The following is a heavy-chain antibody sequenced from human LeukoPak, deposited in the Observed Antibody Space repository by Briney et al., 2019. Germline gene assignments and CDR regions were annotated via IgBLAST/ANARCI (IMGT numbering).Heavy chain of an antibody. CDR1: GGSISSSSYY. Sequence: PSEILSLTCTVSGGSISSSSYYWGWIRQPPGKGLEWIGSIYYSGSTYYNPSLKSRVTISVDTSKNQFSLKLSSVTAADTAVYYCARDFFAAAGGRWGQGTLVTVSS. D-gene: IGHD6-13*01. V-gene: IGHV4-39*07. J-gene: IGHJ4*02. CDR2: IYYSGST. CDR3: ARDFFAAAGGR.